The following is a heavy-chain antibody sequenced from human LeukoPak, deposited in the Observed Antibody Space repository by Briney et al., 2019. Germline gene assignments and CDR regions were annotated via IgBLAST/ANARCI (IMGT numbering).Heavy chain of an antibody. Sequence: GGSLRLSCAASGFTFSSYAMHWVRQAPGKGLEWVAVISYDGSNKYYADSVKGRFTISRDNSKNTLYLQMNSLRAEDTAVYYCARDRYGTGTTSSYYYYYYGMDVWGQGTTVTVSS. CDR3: ARDRYGTGTTSSYYYYYYGMDV. V-gene: IGHV3-30*04. CDR1: GFTFSSYA. CDR2: ISYDGSNK. J-gene: IGHJ6*02. D-gene: IGHD1-1*01.